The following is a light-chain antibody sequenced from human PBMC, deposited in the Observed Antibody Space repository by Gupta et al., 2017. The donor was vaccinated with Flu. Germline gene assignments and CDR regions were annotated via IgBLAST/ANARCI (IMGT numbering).Light chain of an antibody. Sequence: EIVMTQSPATLSASLGERVTLSCRASRSVSNYLAWYQQQPGQAPRLLIHGASTRATGLPARFSGSGSGTEFTLTISSLQSEDFAVYYCQQYYSWPRAFGQGTKVDIK. CDR1: RSVSNY. V-gene: IGKV3-15*01. CDR2: GAS. CDR3: QQYYSWPRA. J-gene: IGKJ1*01.